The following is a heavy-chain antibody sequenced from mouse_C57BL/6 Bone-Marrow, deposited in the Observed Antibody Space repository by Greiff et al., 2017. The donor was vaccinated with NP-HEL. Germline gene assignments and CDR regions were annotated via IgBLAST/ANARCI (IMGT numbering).Heavy chain of an antibody. Sequence: VQLQQPGAELVKPGASVKLSCKASGYTFTSYWMQWVKQRPGQGLEWIGEIDPSDSYTNYNQKFKGKATLTVDTSSSTAYMQLSSLTSEDSAVYYCARWRGYYGSSYDYAMDYWGQGTSDTVSS. CDR2: IDPSDSYT. V-gene: IGHV1-50*01. D-gene: IGHD1-1*01. J-gene: IGHJ4*01. CDR3: ARWRGYYGSSYDYAMDY. CDR1: GYTFTSYW.